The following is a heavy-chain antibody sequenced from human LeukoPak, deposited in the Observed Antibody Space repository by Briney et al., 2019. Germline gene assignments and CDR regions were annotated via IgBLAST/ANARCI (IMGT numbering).Heavy chain of an antibody. J-gene: IGHJ5*02. D-gene: IGHD6-13*01. CDR1: GGSISNYY. Sequence: TPSETLSLTCTVSGGSISNYYWSWIRQPPGKGLEWIGYIYYSGSTNYNPSLKSRVTISVDTSKNQFSLKLSSVTAADTAVYYCARQQQGWFDPWGQGTLVTVSS. V-gene: IGHV4-59*01. CDR2: IYYSGST. CDR3: ARQQQGWFDP.